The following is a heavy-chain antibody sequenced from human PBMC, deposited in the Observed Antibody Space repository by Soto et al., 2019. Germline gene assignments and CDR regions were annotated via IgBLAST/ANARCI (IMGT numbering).Heavy chain of an antibody. Sequence: QVQLQESGPGPVKPSQTLSLTCTVSGGSISTGGYYWSWIRQHPGKGLEWIGYIYYSGSTYFNPSLRSRVTISVDTSRNQFSLKLSSVTAADTSVYYCARASPNYYDAMDVWGQGTTVTVSS. V-gene: IGHV4-31*03. CDR2: IYYSGST. CDR1: GGSISTGGYY. J-gene: IGHJ6*02. CDR3: ARASPNYYDAMDV.